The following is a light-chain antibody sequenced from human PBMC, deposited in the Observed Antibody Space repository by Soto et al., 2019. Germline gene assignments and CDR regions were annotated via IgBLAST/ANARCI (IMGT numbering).Light chain of an antibody. CDR3: EQANSFPLT. Sequence: DIQMTQSPSSVSASVGDRVSITCRASQGISNWLAWYQQKPGRAPKLLIYTGSSLQSGVPSRFSGTGSGTDFTLTLSSLQPEDVATYSCEQANSFPLTFGGGTKVEIK. V-gene: IGKV1-12*01. CDR1: QGISNW. J-gene: IGKJ4*01. CDR2: TGS.